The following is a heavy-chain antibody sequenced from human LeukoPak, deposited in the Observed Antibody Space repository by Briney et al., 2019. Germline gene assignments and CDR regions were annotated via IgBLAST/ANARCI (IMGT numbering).Heavy chain of an antibody. Sequence: PSETLSLTCTVSGGSMSSYYWSWIRQPPGKGLEWIGYIYYSGSTTYKSSLKSRVTISLDTSKNQFSLKLNSLTAADAAVYFRARGPGVFRFDAFDIWGQGTMVTVSS. CDR1: GGSMSSYY. J-gene: IGHJ3*02. CDR3: ARGPGVFRFDAFDI. D-gene: IGHD3-3*01. CDR2: IYYSGST. V-gene: IGHV4-59*01.